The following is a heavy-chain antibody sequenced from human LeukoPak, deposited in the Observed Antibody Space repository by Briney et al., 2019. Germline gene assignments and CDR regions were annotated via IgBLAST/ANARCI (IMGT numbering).Heavy chain of an antibody. D-gene: IGHD3-10*01. CDR3: ARQVSYYYGSGSYFPLGYYYYYGMDV. CDR2: FYDSGST. CDR1: GGSISSSTYY. Sequence: PSETLSLTCTVSGGSISSSTYYWDWIRQPPGKGLEWIGNFYDSGSTWYNPSLKSRVTISGDTSKNQFSLKLTSVTAADTAVYYCARQVSYYYGSGSYFPLGYYYYYGMDVWGQGTTVTVSS. J-gene: IGHJ6*02. V-gene: IGHV4-39*01.